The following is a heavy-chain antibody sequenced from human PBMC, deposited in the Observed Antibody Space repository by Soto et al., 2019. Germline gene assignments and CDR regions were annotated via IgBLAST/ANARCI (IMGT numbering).Heavy chain of an antibody. J-gene: IGHJ4*01. CDR2: IIPIFDTT. CDR1: GGTFSNSG. Sequence: SVKVSCKASGGTFSNSGISWVRQAPGQGLEWMGGIIPIFDTTNYAQKLQGRITIIADESTNTVYMELSNLRSADTGVYYCARGTSPRGITMILSRPVSDYFDYWGHGTLVTVSS. D-gene: IGHD3-22*01. CDR3: ARGTSPRGITMILSRPVSDYFDY. V-gene: IGHV1-69*13.